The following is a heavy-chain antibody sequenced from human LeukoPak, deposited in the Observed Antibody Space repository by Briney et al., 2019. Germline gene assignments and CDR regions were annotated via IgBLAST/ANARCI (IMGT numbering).Heavy chain of an antibody. Sequence: ASVKVSCKATGYTFTSYGISWVRQAPGQGLEWMGWISANNGNASYAPKLQGRATMTTDTSTSTAYMEVRSLRSDDTAVYYCARDLRVAARRNYYYYGMDVWGQGTTVTVSS. J-gene: IGHJ6*02. V-gene: IGHV1-18*01. CDR3: ARDLRVAARRNYYYYGMDV. CDR2: ISANNGNA. D-gene: IGHD6-6*01. CDR1: GYTFTSYG.